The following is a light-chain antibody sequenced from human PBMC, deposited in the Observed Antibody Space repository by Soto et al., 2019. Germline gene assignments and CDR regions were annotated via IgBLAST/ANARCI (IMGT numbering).Light chain of an antibody. CDR3: QQYVTSSTRT. J-gene: IGKJ1*01. CDR1: HTISSSY. Sequence: EIVLTQSPGTLSLSPGERATLSCRASHTISSSYLAWYQQKPGQAPRLIMYGISRRATGIPDRFSGSGSGTDFTLTITRLEPEDFAVYYCQQYVTSSTRTFGQGTKLDIK. V-gene: IGKV3-20*01. CDR2: GIS.